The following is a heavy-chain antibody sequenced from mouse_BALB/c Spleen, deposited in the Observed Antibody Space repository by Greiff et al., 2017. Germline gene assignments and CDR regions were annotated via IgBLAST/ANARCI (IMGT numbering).Heavy chain of an antibody. V-gene: IGHV1-55*01. D-gene: IGHD2-4*01. CDR1: GYNFTSYW. Sequence: QVQLQQPGAELVKPGTSVKLSCKASGYNFTSYWINWVKLRPGQGLEWIGDIYPGSGSTNYNEKFKSKATLTVDTSSSTEYMQLSSLASEDSALYYCARGGDYDVPAWFAYWGQGTLGTVSA. J-gene: IGHJ3*01. CDR3: ARGGDYDVPAWFAY. CDR2: IYPGSGST.